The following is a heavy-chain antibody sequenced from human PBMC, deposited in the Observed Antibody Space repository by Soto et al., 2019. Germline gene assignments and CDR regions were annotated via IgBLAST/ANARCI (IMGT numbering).Heavy chain of an antibody. J-gene: IGHJ4*02. D-gene: IGHD1-1*01. CDR3: ARADGTLPVPLLGF. Sequence: EVRLLESGGGLVQPGGSLTLSCATSGFTFNNYSMSWVRQAPCKGLEWVSSINRGGCPYYADSVKGRFSISRDNSKNMLCLRMNSVRADETAVYFCARADGTLPVPLLGFWGQGPLVTVSS. CDR2: INRGGCP. V-gene: IGHV3-23*01. CDR1: GFTFNNYS.